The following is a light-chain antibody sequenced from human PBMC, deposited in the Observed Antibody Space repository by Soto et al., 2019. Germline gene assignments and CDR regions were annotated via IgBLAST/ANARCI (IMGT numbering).Light chain of an antibody. J-gene: IGKJ5*01. CDR1: QSVSSSY. CDR3: QQRSNWPIT. CDR2: GAS. V-gene: IGKV3D-20*02. Sequence: EIVLTQSPGTLSFSPGERATLSCRASQSVSSSYLAWYQQKPGQAPRLLIYGASSRPTDIPARFSGSGSGTDFTLTISSLEPEDFALYYCQQRSNWPITFGQGTRLEIK.